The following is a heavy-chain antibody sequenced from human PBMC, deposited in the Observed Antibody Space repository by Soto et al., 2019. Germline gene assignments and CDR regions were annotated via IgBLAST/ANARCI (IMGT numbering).Heavy chain of an antibody. Sequence: QVQLQESGPGLVKPSETLSLTCTVSGDSIRNYYWNWIRQPPGKGLEWIGYVYYSGSTNYNPSLKSRVTISADTSKSQFSLKLSSVTAADTAVYYCASTTQVWLPFDYWGQGTAFTVSS. D-gene: IGHD3-9*01. CDR3: ASTTQVWLPFDY. J-gene: IGHJ4*02. V-gene: IGHV4-59*01. CDR1: GDSIRNYY. CDR2: VYYSGST.